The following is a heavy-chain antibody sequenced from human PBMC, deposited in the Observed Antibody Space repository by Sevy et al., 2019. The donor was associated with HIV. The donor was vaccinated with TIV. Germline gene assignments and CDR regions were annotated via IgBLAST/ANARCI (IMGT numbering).Heavy chain of an antibody. Sequence: GGSLRLSCAASGFTFSNAWMSWVRQAPGKGLEWVGRIKSKTDGGTTDYAAPVKGRFTISRDDSKNTLYLKMNSLKTEDTAVYYCTTTYPGYYYDSSGYYLFDYWGQGTLVTVSS. CDR3: TTTYPGYYYDSSGYYLFDY. J-gene: IGHJ4*02. V-gene: IGHV3-15*01. CDR2: IKSKTDGGTT. D-gene: IGHD3-22*01. CDR1: GFTFSNAW.